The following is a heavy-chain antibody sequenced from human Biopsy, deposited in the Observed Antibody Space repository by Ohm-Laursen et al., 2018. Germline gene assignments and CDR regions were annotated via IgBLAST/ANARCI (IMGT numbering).Heavy chain of an antibody. CDR3: ARATNSTGWPYYYFYGMDV. D-gene: IGHD2/OR15-2a*01. CDR2: IYSSGIT. Sequence: SETLSLTCTVSGGSMIHYYWNWIRQSPGKGLEWIAYIYSSGITNYNPSLKSRLTISIDTSKNQFSLRLNSVTAADTAAYYCARATNSTGWPYYYFYGMDVWGQGTTVTVSS. V-gene: IGHV4-59*01. CDR1: GGSMIHYY. J-gene: IGHJ6*02.